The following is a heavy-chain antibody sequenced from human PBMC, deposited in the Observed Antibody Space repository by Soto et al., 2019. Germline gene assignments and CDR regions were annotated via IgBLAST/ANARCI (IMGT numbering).Heavy chain of an antibody. V-gene: IGHV4-31*03. CDR2: IYYSGST. J-gene: IGHJ5*02. CDR3: AGELIAVAGTGWFDP. D-gene: IGHD6-19*01. Sequence: SETLSLTCTVSGASFTDGTLFWGWIRQSPGKGLEWIGYIYYSGSTYYNPSLKSRVTISVDTSKNQFSLKLSSVTAADTAVYYCAGELIAVAGTGWFDPWGQGTLVTVSS. CDR1: GASFTDGTLF.